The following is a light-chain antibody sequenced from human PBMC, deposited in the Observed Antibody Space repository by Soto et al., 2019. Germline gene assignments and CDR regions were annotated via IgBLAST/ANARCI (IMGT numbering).Light chain of an antibody. CDR2: LEGSGSY. CDR3: ETWDTNTRV. J-gene: IGLJ3*02. CDR1: SGHGSSI. Sequence: QPVLTQPSSASASLGSSVKLTCTLSSGHGSSIIAWHQQQPGMAPRFLMKLEGSGSYNKGSGIPDRFSGSSSGADRYLTISNLHFEDEADYYCETWDTNTRVFGGGTKLTVL. V-gene: IGLV4-60*02.